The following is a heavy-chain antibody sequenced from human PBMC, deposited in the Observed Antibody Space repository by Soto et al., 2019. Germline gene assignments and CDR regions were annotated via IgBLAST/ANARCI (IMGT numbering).Heavy chain of an antibody. CDR3: AGALSGSSRHSPLDP. J-gene: IGHJ5*02. CDR2: INPSGGST. V-gene: IGHV1-46*01. CDR1: GYTFTSYY. D-gene: IGHD1-26*01. Sequence: GASVKVSCKASGYTFTSYYMHWVRQAPGQGLEWMGIINPSGGSTSYAQKFQGRVTMTRDTSTSTVYMELSSLRSEDTAVYYCAGALSGSSRHSPLDPWGQGTLVTISS.